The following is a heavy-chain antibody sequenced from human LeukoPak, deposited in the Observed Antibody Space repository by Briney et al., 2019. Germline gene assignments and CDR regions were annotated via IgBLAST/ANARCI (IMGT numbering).Heavy chain of an antibody. V-gene: IGHV3-15*01. CDR1: GFTFSNAW. J-gene: IGHJ4*02. D-gene: IGHD3-22*01. CDR2: IKSKTGGGTT. CDR3: TTDSSGYYYYFDY. Sequence: KPGGSLRLSCAASGFTFSNAWMSWVRQAPGKGLEWVGRIKSKTGGGTTDYAAPVKGRFTISRDDSKNTLYLQMNSLKTEDTAVYYCTTDSSGYYYYFDYWGQGTLVTVSS.